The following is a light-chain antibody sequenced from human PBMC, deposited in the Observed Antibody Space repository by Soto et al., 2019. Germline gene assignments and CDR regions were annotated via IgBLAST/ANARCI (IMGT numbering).Light chain of an antibody. Sequence: DIVMTQSPASLAVSLGERATINCKSSQNIFTSSNERNYLAWYQQNPGQPPKLLISWASMRESGVPDRFSGSVSGTDFTLTIRSLQAEDVAVYYCQQYYTTPLTFGGGTKVEI. J-gene: IGKJ4*01. CDR1: QNIFTSSNERNY. CDR2: WAS. V-gene: IGKV4-1*01. CDR3: QQYYTTPLT.